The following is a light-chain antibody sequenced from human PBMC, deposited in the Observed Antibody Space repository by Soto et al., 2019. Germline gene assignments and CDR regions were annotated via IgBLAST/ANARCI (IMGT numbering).Light chain of an antibody. CDR1: QSVGSW. CDR3: QQYGSSSPWT. Sequence: DIQMTQSPSTLSASVGDRVTITCRASQSVGSWLAWYQQKPGKAPKLLIYKASSLESGVPLRFSGSGSGTEFSLTISSLQPDDFASYHCQQYGSSSPWTFGQGTKVEIK. V-gene: IGKV1-5*03. J-gene: IGKJ1*01. CDR2: KAS.